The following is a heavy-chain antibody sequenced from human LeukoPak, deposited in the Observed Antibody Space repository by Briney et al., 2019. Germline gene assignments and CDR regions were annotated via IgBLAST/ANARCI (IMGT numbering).Heavy chain of an antibody. J-gene: IGHJ3*02. CDR2: IYNSANT. Sequence: SETLSLTCTVSGDSISSSSYCWDWIRQPPGKGLEWIGNIYNSANTHYNPSLKSRVTMSVDTSKNQFSLRLSSVTAADTAVYYCASYIVATISDAFDIWGQGTMVTVSS. CDR3: ASYIVATISDAFDI. D-gene: IGHD5-12*01. CDR1: GDSISSSSYC. V-gene: IGHV4-39*01.